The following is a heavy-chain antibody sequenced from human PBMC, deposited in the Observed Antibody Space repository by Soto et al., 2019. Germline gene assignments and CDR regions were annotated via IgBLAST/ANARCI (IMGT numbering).Heavy chain of an antibody. V-gene: IGHV1-46*03. CDR3: ARDAVWVGDFWSGYYSNYYMDV. CDR2: INPRGGST. J-gene: IGHJ6*03. CDR1: GYTFTSYY. D-gene: IGHD3-3*01. Sequence: GASVKVSCKASGYTFTSYYMHWVRQAPGQGPKWMGIINPRGGSTSYAQKFQGRVTMTRDTSTSTVYMELSSLRSEDTAVYYCARDAVWVGDFWSGYYSNYYMDVWGKGTTVTVSS.